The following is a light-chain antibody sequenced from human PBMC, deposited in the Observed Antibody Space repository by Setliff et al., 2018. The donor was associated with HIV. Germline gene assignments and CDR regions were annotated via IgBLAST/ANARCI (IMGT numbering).Light chain of an antibody. J-gene: IGLJ1*01. Sequence: QSALAQPASVSGSPGQSITISCTGTSSDIGRYNLVSWYQQYPGKAPKLMIYQATKRPSGVSDRFPGSKSGNTASLTISGLQPEDEADYYCCSNTGSNTFVFGSGTKGTVL. V-gene: IGLV2-23*02. CDR3: CSNTGSNTFV. CDR1: SSDIGRYNL. CDR2: QAT.